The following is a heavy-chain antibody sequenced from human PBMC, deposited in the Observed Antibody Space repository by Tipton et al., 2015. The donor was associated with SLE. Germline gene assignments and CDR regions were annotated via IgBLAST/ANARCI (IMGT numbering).Heavy chain of an antibody. CDR3: ARAGGNAFDI. CDR2: IYYSGST. CDR1: GGSISSISYY. Sequence: TLSLTCTVSGGSISSISYYWSWIRQPPGKGLEWIGYIYYSGSTNYNPSLKSRVTISVDTSKNQFSLKLSSVTAADTAVYYCARAGGNAFDIWGQGTMVTVSS. D-gene: IGHD6-19*01. V-gene: IGHV4-61*01. J-gene: IGHJ3*02.